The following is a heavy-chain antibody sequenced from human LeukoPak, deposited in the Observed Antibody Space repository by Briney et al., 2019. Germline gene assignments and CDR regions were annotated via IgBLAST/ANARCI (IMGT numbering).Heavy chain of an antibody. J-gene: IGHJ4*02. CDR3: ARGLREWELLGVSNFDY. D-gene: IGHD1-26*01. CDR2: ISYDGSNK. Sequence: GRSLRLSCAASGFTFSSYAMHWVRQAPGKGLECVAVISYDGSNKYYADSVKGRFTISRDNSKNTLYLQMNSLRAEDTAVYYCARGLREWELLGVSNFDYWGQGTLVTVSS. CDR1: GFTFSSYA. V-gene: IGHV3-30-3*01.